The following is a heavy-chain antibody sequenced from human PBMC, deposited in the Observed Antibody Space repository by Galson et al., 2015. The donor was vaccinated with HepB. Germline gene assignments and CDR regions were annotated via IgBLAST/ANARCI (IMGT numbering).Heavy chain of an antibody. V-gene: IGHV3-30*09. CDR3: ARLPTYYYYDVAV. Sequence: SLRLSCAASGFTFSNYDMHWVRQAPGKGLEWVAVISYDGSNKYYADSVKGRFAISRDNSKNTLYLQMNSLRTEDTAVYYCARLPTYYYYDVAVWGQGTTVTVSS. J-gene: IGHJ6*02. CDR2: ISYDGSNK. CDR1: GFTFSNYD.